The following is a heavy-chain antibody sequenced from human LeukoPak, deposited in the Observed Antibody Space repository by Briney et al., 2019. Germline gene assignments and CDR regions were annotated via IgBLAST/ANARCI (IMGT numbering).Heavy chain of an antibody. CDR1: GFTFSSYS. V-gene: IGHV3-21*01. CDR2: ISSSSSYI. D-gene: IGHD4-17*01. Sequence: PGGSLRLSCAASGFTFSSYSMNWVRQAPGKGLEWVSSISSSSSYIYYADSVKGRFTIPRDNAKNSLYLQMNSLRAEDTAVYYCARGTVTTKEFDYWGQGTLVTVSS. J-gene: IGHJ4*02. CDR3: ARGTVTTKEFDY.